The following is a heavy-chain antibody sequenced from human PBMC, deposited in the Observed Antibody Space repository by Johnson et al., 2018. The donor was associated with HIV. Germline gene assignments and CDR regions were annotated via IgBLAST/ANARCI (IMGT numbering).Heavy chain of an antibody. CDR3: ARTTRMVGAFDI. J-gene: IGHJ3*02. CDR1: NFTFKDYY. Sequence: VQLVESGGDLIKPGGSLRLSCAASNFTFKDYYMNWIRQAPGKGLEWVTVLYSGGSTYYADSVKGRFTISRDKSKNTLYLQMNSLRADDTAVYYCARTTRMVGAFDIWGQGTMVTVSS. CDR2: LYSGGST. D-gene: IGHD2-15*01. V-gene: IGHV3-66*02.